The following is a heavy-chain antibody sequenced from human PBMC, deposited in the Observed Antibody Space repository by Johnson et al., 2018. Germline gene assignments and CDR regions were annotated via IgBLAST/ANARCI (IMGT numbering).Heavy chain of an antibody. J-gene: IGHJ1*01. CDR2: IKQDGSEM. CDR3: ARDLGVVADSEYFQH. V-gene: IGHV3-7*01. CDR1: GFTYSRYW. D-gene: IGHD2-15*01. Sequence: VQLVQSGGGLVQPGGSLSLSCAASGFTYSRYWMSWVRQAPGKGLEWVANIKQDGSEMSYVDSVKGRFTISRDNAKNSLYLQRNSPRAEDTAVYYCARDLGVVADSEYFQHWGQGTLVTVSS.